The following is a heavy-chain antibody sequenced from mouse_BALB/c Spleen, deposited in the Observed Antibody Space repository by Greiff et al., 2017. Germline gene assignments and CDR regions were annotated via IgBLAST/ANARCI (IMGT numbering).Heavy chain of an antibody. Sequence: EVQLQQSGPGLVKPSQSLSLTCTVTGYSITSDYAWNWIRQFPGNKLEWMGYISYSGSTSYNPSLKSRISITRDTSKNQFFLQLNSVTTEDTATYYCARWDYDGGVFDYWGQGTTLTVSS. J-gene: IGHJ2*01. V-gene: IGHV3-2*02. CDR2: ISYSGST. CDR1: GYSITSDYA. D-gene: IGHD2-4*01. CDR3: ARWDYDGGVFDY.